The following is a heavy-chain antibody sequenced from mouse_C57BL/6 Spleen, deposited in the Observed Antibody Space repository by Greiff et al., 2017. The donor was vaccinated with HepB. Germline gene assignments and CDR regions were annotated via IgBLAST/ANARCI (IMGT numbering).Heavy chain of an antibody. CDR1: GYAFSSSW. CDR3: ARKRDYSNFYAMDY. V-gene: IGHV1-82*01. Sequence: VQLQESGPELVKPGASVKISCKASGYAFSSSWMHWVKQRPGKGLEWIGRIYPGDGDTNYNGKFKGKATLTADKSSSTAYMQLSSLTSEDSAVYFCARKRDYSNFYAMDYWGQGTSVTVSS. D-gene: IGHD2-5*01. J-gene: IGHJ4*01. CDR2: IYPGDGDT.